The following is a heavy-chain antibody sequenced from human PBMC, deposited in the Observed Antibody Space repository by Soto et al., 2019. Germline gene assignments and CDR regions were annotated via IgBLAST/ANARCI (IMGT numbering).Heavy chain of an antibody. V-gene: IGHV5-51*01. J-gene: IGHJ6*02. Sequence: PGESLKISCKGSGYSFTSYWIGWVRQMPGKGLEWMGIIYPGDSDSRYSPSFQGQVTISADKSISTAYLQWSGLKASDTAMYYCARLSSYNYYYYGMDVWGQGTTVTVSS. CDR3: ARLSSYNYYYYGMDV. D-gene: IGHD2-2*01. CDR2: IYPGDSDS. CDR1: GYSFTSYW.